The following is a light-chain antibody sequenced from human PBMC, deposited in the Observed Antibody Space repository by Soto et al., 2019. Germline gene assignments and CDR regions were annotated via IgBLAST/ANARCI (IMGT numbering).Light chain of an antibody. CDR3: CSYAGSSTMM. CDR2: EAS. Sequence: QSALTQPASVSGSPGQSITISCTGTSSDVGSYKFVSWYQQHPGKVPKIMIYEASKRPSGVSNRFSGSKSGNTASLTISGLQAEDEADYYCCSYAGSSTMMFGGGTQLTVL. J-gene: IGLJ3*02. V-gene: IGLV2-23*01. CDR1: SSDVGSYKF.